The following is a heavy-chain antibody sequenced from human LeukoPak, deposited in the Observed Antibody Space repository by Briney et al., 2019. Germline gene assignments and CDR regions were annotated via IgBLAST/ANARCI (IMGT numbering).Heavy chain of an antibody. Sequence: GGSLRLSCAASGFTFRSYAMNWVRQAPGKGLEWVSTISGSGGSTYYADSVKGRFTISRDNSKNTLYLQMNSLRAEDTAVYYCAKGDVDTAMAPYYFDYWGQGTLVTVSS. J-gene: IGHJ4*02. CDR3: AKGDVDTAMAPYYFDY. CDR2: ISGSGGST. D-gene: IGHD5-18*01. V-gene: IGHV3-23*01. CDR1: GFTFRSYA.